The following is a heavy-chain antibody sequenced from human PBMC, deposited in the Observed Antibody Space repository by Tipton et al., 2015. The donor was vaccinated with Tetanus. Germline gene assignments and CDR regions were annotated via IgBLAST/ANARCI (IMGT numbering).Heavy chain of an antibody. CDR3: ARKGETYYDFWSGYFPNWFDP. Sequence: QLVQSGAEVKKPGASVKVSCKASGYTFTSYDINWVRQATGQGLEWMGWMNPNSGNTGYAQKFQGRVTMTRNTSISTAYMELSSLRSEDTAVYYCARKGETYYDFWSGYFPNWFDPWGQGTLVTVSS. V-gene: IGHV1-8*01. CDR1: GYTFTSYD. CDR2: MNPNSGNT. J-gene: IGHJ5*02. D-gene: IGHD3-3*01.